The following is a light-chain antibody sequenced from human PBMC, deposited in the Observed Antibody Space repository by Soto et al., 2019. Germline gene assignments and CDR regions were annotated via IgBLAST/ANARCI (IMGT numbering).Light chain of an antibody. CDR1: SSDVGGYDF. CDR2: DVN. Sequence: QSALTQPRSVSGSPGQSVTIPCTGTSSDVGGYDFVSWHQQHPGKAPKVMIFDVNKRPSGVPDRFSGSKSGNTASLTISGLQAEDEADYYCCSCAGSYKDHYVFGTGTKVTVL. CDR3: CSCAGSYKDHYV. V-gene: IGLV2-11*01. J-gene: IGLJ1*01.